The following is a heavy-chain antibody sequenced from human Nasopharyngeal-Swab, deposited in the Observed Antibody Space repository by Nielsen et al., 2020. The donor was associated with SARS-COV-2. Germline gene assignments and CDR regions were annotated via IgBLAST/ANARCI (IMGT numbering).Heavy chain of an antibody. CDR3: ARGLVVAATEWRGIDY. V-gene: IGHV4-34*01. CDR2: INHSGST. J-gene: IGHJ4*02. Sequence: SETLSLTCAVYGGSFSGYYWSWIRQPPGKGLEWIGEINHSGSTNYNPSLKSRVTISVDTSKNQFSLKLSSVTAADTAVHYCARGLVVAATEWRGIDYWGQGTLVTVSS. D-gene: IGHD2-15*01. CDR1: GGSFSGYY.